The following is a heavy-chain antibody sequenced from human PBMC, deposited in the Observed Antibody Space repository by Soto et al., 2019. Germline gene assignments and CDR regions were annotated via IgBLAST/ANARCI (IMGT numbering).Heavy chain of an antibody. D-gene: IGHD6-13*01. V-gene: IGHV3-23*01. CDR3: ARRGPGTYFDD. CDR2: ISGSGGST. CDR1: GFTFSSYA. Sequence: EVQLLESGGGLVQPGGSLRLSCAASGFTFSSYAMNWVRQAPGKGLEWVSVISGSGGSTYYADSVKGRFTISRDNSKNTLYLQMNCLRAEDTAVYYCARRGPGTYFDDWGQGTLVTVSS. J-gene: IGHJ4*02.